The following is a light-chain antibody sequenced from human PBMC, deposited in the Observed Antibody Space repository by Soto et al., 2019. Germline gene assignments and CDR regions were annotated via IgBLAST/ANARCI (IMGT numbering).Light chain of an antibody. V-gene: IGKV3-11*01. CDR3: QQRSNGLT. Sequence: EIVLTQSPATLSLSPGERATLSCRASQSVSSYLAWYQQKPGQAPRLLIYDASNRATGIPARFSGSGSVTDFTLTISSLEPEDFAVYYCQQRSNGLTFGGGTKVEIK. J-gene: IGKJ4*01. CDR1: QSVSSY. CDR2: DAS.